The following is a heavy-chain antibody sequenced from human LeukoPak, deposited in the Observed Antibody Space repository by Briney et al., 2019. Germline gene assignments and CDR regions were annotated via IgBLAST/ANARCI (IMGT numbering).Heavy chain of an antibody. CDR3: ARQNSGYDLGPFAY. Sequence: PSETLSLTCTVSGGSISGYYWGWIRQPPGKGLEWIGSIYSSGETNYNPSLRSRVTISVDTSKNQFFLKLSSVTAADTAVYYCARQNSGYDLGPFAYWGQGTLVTVSS. V-gene: IGHV4-59*08. CDR2: IYSSGET. D-gene: IGHD5-12*01. J-gene: IGHJ4*02. CDR1: GGSISGYY.